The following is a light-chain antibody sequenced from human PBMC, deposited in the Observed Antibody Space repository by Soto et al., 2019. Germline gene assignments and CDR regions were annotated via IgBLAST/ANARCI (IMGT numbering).Light chain of an antibody. J-gene: IGKJ1*01. Sequence: DIQMTQSPSSLPASVGDRVTITCRASQGISNYLAWYQQKPWKVPNLLIYAASTLQSGVPSQFSGSGSGTDFTLTISSLQTEDVATYYCQKYNSAPWTFGQGTKVEI. CDR2: AAS. CDR1: QGISNY. CDR3: QKYNSAPWT. V-gene: IGKV1-27*01.